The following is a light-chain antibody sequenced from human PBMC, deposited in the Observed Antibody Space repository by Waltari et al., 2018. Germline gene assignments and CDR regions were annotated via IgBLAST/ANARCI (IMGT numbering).Light chain of an antibody. CDR2: LGS. J-gene: IGKJ1*01. CDR3: MQALQTRWT. CDR1: QSLLHSNGYNS. Sequence: DIVMTQSTLSLPVTPGEPASISCRSSQSLLHSNGYNSLDWYLQKPGQSPQLLIYLGSNRASGVPDRFSGSGSGTDFTLKISRVEAEDVGVYYCMQALQTRWTFGQGTKVEIK. V-gene: IGKV2-28*01.